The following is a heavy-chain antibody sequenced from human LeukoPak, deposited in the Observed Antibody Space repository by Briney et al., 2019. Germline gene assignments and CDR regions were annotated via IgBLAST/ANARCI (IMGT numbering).Heavy chain of an antibody. D-gene: IGHD6-13*01. J-gene: IGHJ4*02. CDR2: MHRGGST. CDR1: GFIVSNSY. Sequence: SGGSLRLSCAASGFIVSNSYMNWVRQTPGKGLEWVSVMHRGGSTYYSDSVKGRFTISRDNAKNTLYIQMNSLRAEDTAVYYCARDRPYSTSWYPFDSWGQGTLVTVSS. V-gene: IGHV3-53*01. CDR3: ARDRPYSTSWYPFDS.